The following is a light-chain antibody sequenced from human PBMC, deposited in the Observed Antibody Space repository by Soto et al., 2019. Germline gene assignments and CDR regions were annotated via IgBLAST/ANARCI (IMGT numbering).Light chain of an antibody. CDR1: SSDVGNYNL. J-gene: IGLJ2*01. CDR2: EGT. V-gene: IGLV2-23*01. CDR3: CSCAGSRTCDLV. Sequence: QSALTQPASVSGSPGQSITISCTGTSSDVGNYNLVSWYQQHPGKAPKLMIYEGTNRPSGVSSRFSGSKSGNTASLTISGLQAEDEADDDCCSCAGSRTCDLVFGGGTKLTVL.